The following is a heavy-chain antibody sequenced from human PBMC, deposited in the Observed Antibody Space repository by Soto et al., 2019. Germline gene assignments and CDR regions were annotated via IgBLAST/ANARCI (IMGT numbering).Heavy chain of an antibody. CDR1: GFTFSSYC. Sequence: RGSLRLSCAPSGFTFSSYCMHWVRQAPGKGLVWVTRINSNRSSTSYADSVKGRFTISRDNAKNTLYLQMNSLRAEDTAVYYCARVTLEYGSGSYYNGRTFDYWGQGTLVTVSS. V-gene: IGHV3-74*01. CDR2: INSNRSST. J-gene: IGHJ4*02. D-gene: IGHD3-10*01. CDR3: ARVTLEYGSGSYYNGRTFDY.